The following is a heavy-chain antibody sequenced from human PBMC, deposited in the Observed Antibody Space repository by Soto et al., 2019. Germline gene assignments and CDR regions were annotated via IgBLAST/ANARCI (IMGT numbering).Heavy chain of an antibody. CDR2: ISYDGSNK. J-gene: IGHJ6*02. CDR3: ARDLGFTPSYYYYGMDV. V-gene: IGHV3-30-3*01. Sequence: LRLSCAASGFTFSSYAMHWVRQAPGKGLEWVAVISYDGSNKYYADSVKGRFTISRDNSKNTLYLQMNSLRAEDTAVYYCARDLGFTPSYYYYGMDVWGQGTTVTVSS. D-gene: IGHD3-16*01. CDR1: GFTFSSYA.